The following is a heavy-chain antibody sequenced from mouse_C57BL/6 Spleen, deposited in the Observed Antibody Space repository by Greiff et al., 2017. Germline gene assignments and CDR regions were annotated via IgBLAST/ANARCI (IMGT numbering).Heavy chain of an antibody. Sequence: EVKLQESGPGLVKPSQSLSLTCSVTGYSITSGYYWNWIRQFPGNKLEWMGYISYDGSNNYNPSLKNRISITRDTSKNQFFLKLNSVTTEDTATYYCARTPNWDMYFDVWGTGTTVTVSS. CDR3: ARTPNWDMYFDV. V-gene: IGHV3-6*01. J-gene: IGHJ1*03. CDR1: GYSITSGYY. CDR2: ISYDGSN. D-gene: IGHD4-1*01.